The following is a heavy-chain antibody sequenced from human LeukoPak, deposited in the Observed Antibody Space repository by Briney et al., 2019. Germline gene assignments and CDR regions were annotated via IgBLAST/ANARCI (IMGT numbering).Heavy chain of an antibody. V-gene: IGHV1-2*02. CDR1: GYTFTGYY. J-gene: IGHJ6*03. CDR3: AWSLYYVPFYYMDV. Sequence: ASVKVSCKSSGYTFTGYYMHWVRQPPGQGLGWMGWINPNSGGTNYAQKVQGRVTMTTDTSTSTAYMELRSLRSDDTAVYYCAWSLYYVPFYYMDVWGKGNTVTVSS. D-gene: IGHD3-3*01. CDR2: INPNSGGT.